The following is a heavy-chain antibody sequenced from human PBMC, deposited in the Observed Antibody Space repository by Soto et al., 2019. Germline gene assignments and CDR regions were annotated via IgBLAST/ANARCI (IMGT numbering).Heavy chain of an antibody. V-gene: IGHV3-23*01. CDR1: GFTFSSYW. D-gene: IGHD5-12*01. J-gene: IGHJ4*02. CDR2: ISGSGGST. Sequence: GGSLRLSCAASGFTFSSYWMHWVRQAPGKGLVWVSIISGSGGSTYYADSVKGRFTISRDNSKNTLYLQMNSLRAEDTAVYYCANARGYSGYGPFDYWGQGALVTVSS. CDR3: ANARGYSGYGPFDY.